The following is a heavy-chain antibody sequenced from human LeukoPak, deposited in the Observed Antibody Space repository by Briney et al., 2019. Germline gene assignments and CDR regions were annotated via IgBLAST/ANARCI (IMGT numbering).Heavy chain of an antibody. V-gene: IGHV1-2*06. CDR3: AREHLLRYFDWLSGGWFDP. CDR1: GYTFTGYY. D-gene: IGHD3-9*01. CDR2: INPNSGGT. J-gene: IGHJ5*02. Sequence: GASVKVSCKASGYTFTGYYMHWVRQAPGQGLEWMGRINPNSGGTNYAQKFQGRVTMTRDTSISTAYMELSRLRSDDTAVYYCAREHLLRYFDWLSGGWFDPWGQGTLVTVSS.